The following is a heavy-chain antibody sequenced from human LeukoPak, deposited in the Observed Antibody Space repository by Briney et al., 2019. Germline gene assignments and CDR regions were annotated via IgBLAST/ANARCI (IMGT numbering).Heavy chain of an antibody. Sequence: GSVKVSCKASGYTFTSYGISWVRQAPGQGLEWMGWISAYNGNTNYAQKLQGRVTMTTDTSTSTAYMELRSLRSDDTAVYCCARESYDIRELDPWGQGTLVTVSS. J-gene: IGHJ5*02. CDR1: GYTFTSYG. V-gene: IGHV1-18*01. CDR2: ISAYNGNT. D-gene: IGHD3-9*01. CDR3: ARESYDIRELDP.